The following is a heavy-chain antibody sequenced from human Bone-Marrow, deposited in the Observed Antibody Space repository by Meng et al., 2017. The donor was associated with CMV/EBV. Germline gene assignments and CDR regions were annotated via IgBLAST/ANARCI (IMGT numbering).Heavy chain of an antibody. CDR1: GFTFSSYW. J-gene: IGHJ6*02. Sequence: GESLKISCAASGFTFSSYWMSWVRQAPGKGLEWVANIKQDGSEKYYVDSVKGRFTISRDNAKNSLYLQMKSLRAEDTAVYYCARGVTILGGGVGGLFDYYYYYGTDVWGQGNTVNVAS. V-gene: IGHV3-7*01. CDR2: IKQDGSEK. D-gene: IGHD1-26*01. CDR3: ARGVTILGGGVGGLFDYYYYYGTDV.